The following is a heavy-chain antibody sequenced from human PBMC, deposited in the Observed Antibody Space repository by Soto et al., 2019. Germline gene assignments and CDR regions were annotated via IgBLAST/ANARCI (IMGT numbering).Heavy chain of an antibody. CDR2: ISGSSSTI. V-gene: IGHV3-48*01. J-gene: IGHJ5*02. CDR3: ARSVFP. Sequence: GGSLRLSCGASGFTFSSYSMNWVRQAPGKGLEWISYISGSSSTIYYADSVKGRFTISRDNAKNLLYLQMNSLTAADTAIYYCARSVFPWGQGTLVTVSS. CDR1: GFTFSSYS.